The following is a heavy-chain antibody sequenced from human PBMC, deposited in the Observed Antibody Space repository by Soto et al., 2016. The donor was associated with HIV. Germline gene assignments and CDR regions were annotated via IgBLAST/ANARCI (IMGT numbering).Heavy chain of an antibody. V-gene: IGHV3-53*02. D-gene: IGHD7-27*01. CDR3: ARVTVITGGSFDY. CDR1: GFTVSSNY. J-gene: IGHJ4*02. Sequence: EVQLVETGGGLIQPGGSLRLSCAASGFTVSSNYMSWVRQAPGKGLEWVSVIYSGGSTYYADSVKGRFTISRDNSKNTLYLQMNSLRAEDTAVYYCARVTVITGGSFDYWGQGTLVTVSS. CDR2: IYSGGST.